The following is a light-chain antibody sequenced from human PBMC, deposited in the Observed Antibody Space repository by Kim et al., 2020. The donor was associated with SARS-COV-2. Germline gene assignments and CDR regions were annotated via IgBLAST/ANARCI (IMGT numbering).Light chain of an antibody. Sequence: SSELTQDPAVSVALGQTVRITCQGDSLRGSYASWYQQKPGQAPLLVIYGKNNRPSGIPDRFSGSSSGNTASLTITGTRAGDEADYFCNSRDINDIEVFGG. CDR3: NSRDINDIEV. CDR2: GKN. V-gene: IGLV3-19*01. J-gene: IGLJ2*01. CDR1: SLRGSY.